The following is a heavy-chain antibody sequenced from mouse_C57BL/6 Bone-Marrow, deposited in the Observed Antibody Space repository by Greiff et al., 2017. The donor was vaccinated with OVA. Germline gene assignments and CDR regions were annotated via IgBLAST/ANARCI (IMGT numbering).Heavy chain of an antibody. J-gene: IGHJ3*01. D-gene: IGHD1-1*01. CDR1: GYTFTSYW. V-gene: IGHV1-50*01. CDR3: ARDYGREG. CDR2: IDPSDSYT. Sequence: VQLQQPGAELVKPGASVKLSCKASGYTFTSYWMQWVKQRPGQGLEWIGEIDPSDSYTNYNQKFKGKATLTVDTSSSTAYMQLSGLTSEDSAVYYCARDYGREGWGQGTLVTVSA.